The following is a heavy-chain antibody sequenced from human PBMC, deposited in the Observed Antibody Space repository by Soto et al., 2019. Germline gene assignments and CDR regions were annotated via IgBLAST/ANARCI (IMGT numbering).Heavy chain of an antibody. J-gene: IGHJ6*02. Sequence: QVQLVQSGAEVKKPGASVKVSCKASGYTFTDDDMHWVRQAPGQGLEWMAWINPKSGVTNSAQKFQGRVTMTSDTSISTAYMEVRGLRSDDTAVYYCARYRRGSGTSDVMDVWGQGTTVTVSS. D-gene: IGHD3-10*01. CDR2: INPKSGVT. CDR1: GYTFTDDD. CDR3: ARYRRGSGTSDVMDV. V-gene: IGHV1-2*02.